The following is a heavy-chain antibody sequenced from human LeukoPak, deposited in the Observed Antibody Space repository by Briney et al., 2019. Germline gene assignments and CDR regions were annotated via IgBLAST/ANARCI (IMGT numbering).Heavy chain of an antibody. CDR1: GYXFTGYY. CDR2: INPNSGGT. CDR3: ARGGIVASTTASFDY. V-gene: IGHV1-2*02. J-gene: IGHJ4*02. Sequence: GASVKVSCKASGYXFTGYYMHWVRQAPGQGLEWMGWINPNSGGTSYAQKFQGRVTMTRDTSISTAYMELSRLRSDDTAVYYCARGGIVASTTASFDYWGQGTLSPSPQ. D-gene: IGHD5-12*01.